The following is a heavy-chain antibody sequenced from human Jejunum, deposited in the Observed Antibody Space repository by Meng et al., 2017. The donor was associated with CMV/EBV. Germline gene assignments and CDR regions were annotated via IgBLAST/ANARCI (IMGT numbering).Heavy chain of an antibody. D-gene: IGHD1-26*01. CDR2: IRYDGSNQ. V-gene: IGHV3-30*02. Sequence: AATGFPFGGFGRHWVRQAPGKGLEWVAFIRYDGSNQYYADSVKGRFTISRDNSKNTLSLHMNSLRPEDTAVFYCAKEEGTGSTPDCWGQGTLVTVSS. J-gene: IGHJ4*02. CDR3: AKEEGTGSTPDC. CDR1: GFPFGGFG.